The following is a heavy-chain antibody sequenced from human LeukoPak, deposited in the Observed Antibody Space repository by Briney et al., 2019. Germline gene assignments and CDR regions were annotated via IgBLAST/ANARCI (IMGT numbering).Heavy chain of an antibody. CDR1: GYTFTTLD. V-gene: IGHV1-8*03. CDR3: ARVDGSPDY. CDR2: INPKSGNT. J-gene: IGHJ4*02. Sequence: GASVKVSCKTSGYTFTTLDINWVRQATGQGLEWMGWINPKSGNTGHAQQFQGRVTITRDTSISTAYMELSGLRSEDTAVYYCARVDGSPDYWGQGTLVTVSS. D-gene: IGHD2-15*01.